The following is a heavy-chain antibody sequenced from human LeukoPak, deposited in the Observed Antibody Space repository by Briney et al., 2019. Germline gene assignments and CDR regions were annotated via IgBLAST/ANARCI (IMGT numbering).Heavy chain of an antibody. CDR3: ARAESSGPERLVLVHFDY. J-gene: IGHJ4*02. V-gene: IGHV1-46*01. CDR2: INPSGGST. D-gene: IGHD1-1*01. Sequence: GASVKVSCKASGYTFTSYYMHWVRQAPGQGLEWMGIINPSGGSTSYAQKFQGRVTMTRDTSTSTVYMELSSLRSEDTAVYYCARAESSGPERLVLVHFDYWGQGTLVTVSS. CDR1: GYTFTSYY.